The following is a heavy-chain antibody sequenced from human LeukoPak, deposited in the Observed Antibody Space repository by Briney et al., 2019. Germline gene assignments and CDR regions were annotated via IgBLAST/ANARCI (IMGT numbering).Heavy chain of an antibody. CDR1: GFTFSNFGV. V-gene: IGHV4-38-2*01. D-gene: IGHD3-22*01. CDR2: FSHRGGS. Sequence: GSLRLSCAASGFTFSNFGVNWVRQAPGKGLEWIGSFSHRGGSYHNPSLKSRVTISVDTSKNQSSLKLLSVTAADTAVYYCARAQDFSDSSGPNYLDFWGQGILVTVSS. J-gene: IGHJ4*02. CDR3: ARAQDFSDSSGPNYLDF.